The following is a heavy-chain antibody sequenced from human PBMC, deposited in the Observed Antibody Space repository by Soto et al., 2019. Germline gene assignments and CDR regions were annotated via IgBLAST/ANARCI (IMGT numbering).Heavy chain of an antibody. D-gene: IGHD3-10*01. CDR1: GFTFSSYS. J-gene: IGHJ5*02. V-gene: IGHV3-48*02. Sequence: GGSLRLSCAASGFTFSSYSMNWVRQAPGKGLEWVSYISSSSGTIYYADSVKGRFTISRDNAKNSLYLQMNSLRDEDTAVYYCARVRGITMVRGVTNWFDPWGQGTLVTVSS. CDR2: ISSSSGTI. CDR3: ARVRGITMVRGVTNWFDP.